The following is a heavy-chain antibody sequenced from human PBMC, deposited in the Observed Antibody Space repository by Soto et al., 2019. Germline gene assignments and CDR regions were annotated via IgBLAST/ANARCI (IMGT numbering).Heavy chain of an antibody. D-gene: IGHD3-22*01. CDR2: IKSKIDGGAP. Sequence: VQLVESGGGLVKSGGSLRLTCAASGFTFSKAWMSWVRQAPGKGLEWVGHIKSKIDGGAPDYAAPVKGRFSISRDDSKNTLLLQMSNLETEDTALYYCSTERRYYYDSGGYWGQGTLVTVSS. V-gene: IGHV3-15*01. CDR1: GFTFSKAW. J-gene: IGHJ4*02. CDR3: STERRYYYDSGGY.